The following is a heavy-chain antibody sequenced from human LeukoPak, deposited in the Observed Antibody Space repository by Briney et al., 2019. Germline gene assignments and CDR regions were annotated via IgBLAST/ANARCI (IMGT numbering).Heavy chain of an antibody. D-gene: IGHD3-10*01. Sequence: GGSLRLSCAASGFTFSSYEMNWLRQSPGKGLEGMSYITTGGSTIYYADSVRGRFTISRDNAKNSLFLQMNSLTAEDTAVYYCARSAFGGKAHCLDYWGQGTLVTVSS. CDR1: GFTFSSYE. J-gene: IGHJ4*02. CDR3: ARSAFGGKAHCLDY. CDR2: ITTGGSTI. V-gene: IGHV3-48*03.